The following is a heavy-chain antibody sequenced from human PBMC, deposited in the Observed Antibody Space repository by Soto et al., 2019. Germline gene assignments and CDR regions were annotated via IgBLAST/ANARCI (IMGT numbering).Heavy chain of an antibody. V-gene: IGHV3-33*01. CDR1: GFTFSSYG. Sequence: GGSLILSCAASGFTFSSYGMHWVRQAPGKGLEWVAVIWYDGSNKYYADSVKGRFTISRDNSKNTLYLQMNSLRAEDTAVYYCARTGSQFTGAFDIWGQGTMVTVSS. D-gene: IGHD1-26*01. CDR2: IWYDGSNK. J-gene: IGHJ3*02. CDR3: ARTGSQFTGAFDI.